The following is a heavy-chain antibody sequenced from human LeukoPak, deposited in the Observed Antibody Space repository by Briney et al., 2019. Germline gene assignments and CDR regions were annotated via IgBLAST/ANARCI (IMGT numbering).Heavy chain of an antibody. Sequence: GGSLRLSCAASGFTFRNNDMSLVRQAPGKGLESFSAISGSGSNTYYADSVKGRFTISRDNSKITLSLQMDSLRAEDTAVYYCARTAMGDFVRFPNDYWGQGTLVTVSS. V-gene: IGHV3-23*01. D-gene: IGHD2-21*02. CDR2: ISGSGSNT. J-gene: IGHJ4*02. CDR3: ARTAMGDFVRFPNDY. CDR1: GFTFRNND.